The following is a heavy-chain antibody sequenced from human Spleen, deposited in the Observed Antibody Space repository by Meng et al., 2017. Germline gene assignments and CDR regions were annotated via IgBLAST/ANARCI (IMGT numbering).Heavy chain of an antibody. D-gene: IGHD3-16*01. V-gene: IGHV1-2*06. J-gene: IGHJ4*02. CDR3: ARSVDYLWGGPPDY. CDR2: IDPKSDNT. CDR1: GGTFSSYT. Sequence: ASVKVFCKASGGTFSSYTFSWVRQAPGQGLEWMGRIDPKSDNTHYAQKFQGRVTMTGDTSISTAYMELSGLRSDDTAVYYCARSVDYLWGGPPDYWGQGTLVTVSS.